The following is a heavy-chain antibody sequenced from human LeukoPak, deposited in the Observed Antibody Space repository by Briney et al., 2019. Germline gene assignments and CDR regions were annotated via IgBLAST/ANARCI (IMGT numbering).Heavy chain of an antibody. CDR3: ARVLHSGSYSRYPVNFDY. CDR2: INPNSGGT. CDR1: GYTFTGYY. J-gene: IGHJ4*02. Sequence: ASVKVSCKASGYTFTGYYMHWVRQAPGQGLEWMGWINPNSGGTNYAQKFQGRVTMTRDTSISTAYMELSRLRSDDTAVYYCARVLHSGSYSRYPVNFDYWGQGTLVTVSS. D-gene: IGHD1-26*01. V-gene: IGHV1-2*02.